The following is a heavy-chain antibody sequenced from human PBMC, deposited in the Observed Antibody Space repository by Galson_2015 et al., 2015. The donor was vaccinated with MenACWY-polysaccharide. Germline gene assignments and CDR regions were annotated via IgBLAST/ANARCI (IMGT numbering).Heavy chain of an antibody. Sequence: SLRLSCAASGFTFNSYTMSWVRQAPGKGLEWVSAISGSGASTYYADSVKGRFTISRDNSKSTLYLQMNSLGAEDTAIYYCANPGVSTRRSRDVDYWGQGTVVTAAS. CDR3: ANPGVSTRRSRDVDY. D-gene: IGHD5/OR15-5a*01. V-gene: IGHV3-23*01. J-gene: IGHJ4*02. CDR2: ISGSGAST. CDR1: GFTFNSYT.